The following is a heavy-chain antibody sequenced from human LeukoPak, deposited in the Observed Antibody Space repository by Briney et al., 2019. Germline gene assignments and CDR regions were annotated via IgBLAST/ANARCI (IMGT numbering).Heavy chain of an antibody. J-gene: IGHJ4*02. Sequence: ASVKVSCKASGYTFTSYWIQWVRQAPGQGLEWMGLINPDGGSTAYAHRFQGRVTMTRDTSTSTVYMDFSSLRSEGTALYYCARAPRNSSTMLDYWGQGTLVTVSS. V-gene: IGHV1-46*01. CDR1: GYTFTSYW. D-gene: IGHD6-13*01. CDR2: INPDGGST. CDR3: ARAPRNSSTMLDY.